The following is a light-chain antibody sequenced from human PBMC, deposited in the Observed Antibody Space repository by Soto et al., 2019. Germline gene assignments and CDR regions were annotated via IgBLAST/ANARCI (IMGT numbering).Light chain of an antibody. V-gene: IGKV3-11*01. J-gene: IGKJ5*01. Sequence: SVFTQAPATLSLSPRERATLSCRASQSVSSYLAWYQQKPGQAPRLLIYDASIRASGIPARFSGSGSGTDFTLTISSLDPEDFAVYYCQQRSNRPLTFGQGTRLEIK. CDR1: QSVSSY. CDR3: QQRSNRPLT. CDR2: DAS.